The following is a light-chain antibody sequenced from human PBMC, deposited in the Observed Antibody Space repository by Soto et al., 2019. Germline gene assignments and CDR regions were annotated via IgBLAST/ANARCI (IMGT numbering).Light chain of an antibody. V-gene: IGKV1-5*03. CDR3: QEYNAYSMT. Sequence: IQLTQSPSSLSASVGDRVTITCRASQSISSWLAWYQQKPGKAPKLLIYKASTLETGVPSRFSGSGSGTEFTLSISSLQPDDFGTYYCQEYNAYSMTFGQGTRLEIK. J-gene: IGKJ5*01. CDR1: QSISSW. CDR2: KAS.